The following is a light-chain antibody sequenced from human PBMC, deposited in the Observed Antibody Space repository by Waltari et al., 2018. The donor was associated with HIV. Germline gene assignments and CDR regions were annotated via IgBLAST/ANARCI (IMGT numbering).Light chain of an antibody. J-gene: IGLJ1*01. Sequence: QSVLTQPPSASGTPGQRVTISCSGRSSNIGTNTVNWYQQLPGTTPKLLIYSTNHRPSGVPDRFSVSRSGTSASLAISGLQSEDEADYYCAAWDDSLNGYVFGTGTEVTVL. CDR3: AAWDDSLNGYV. CDR2: STN. V-gene: IGLV1-44*01. CDR1: SSNIGTNT.